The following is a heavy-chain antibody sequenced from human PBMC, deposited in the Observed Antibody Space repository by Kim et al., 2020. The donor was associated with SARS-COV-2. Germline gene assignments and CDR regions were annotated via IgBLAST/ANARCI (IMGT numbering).Heavy chain of an antibody. Sequence: GGSLRLSCAASGFTFSTYWMSWVRQAPGKGLEWVANIKQDGSEIYYVDSVKGRFTISRDNAKKSLYLQMNSLRAEDTAVYYCARDYQYIGHYGLGSYSCFEYWGQGTLVTVSS. CDR1: GFTFSTYW. CDR3: ARDYQYIGHYGLGSYSCFEY. J-gene: IGHJ4*02. V-gene: IGHV3-7*03. CDR2: IKQDGSEI. D-gene: IGHD3-10*01.